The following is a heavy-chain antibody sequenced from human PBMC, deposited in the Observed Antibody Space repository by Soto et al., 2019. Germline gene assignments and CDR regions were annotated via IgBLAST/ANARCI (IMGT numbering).Heavy chain of an antibody. CDR2: IWYDGSNK. Sequence: QVQLVESGGGVVQPGRSLRLSCAASGFTFSSYGMHWVRQAPGKGLEWVAVIWYDGSNKYYADAVKGRFTISRDNSKNTVDLHMNSLRVEDTAVYYCARGLQSSSWYLFWGQGTLVTVSS. J-gene: IGHJ4*02. CDR3: ARGLQSSSWYLF. D-gene: IGHD6-13*01. CDR1: GFTFSSYG. V-gene: IGHV3-33*01.